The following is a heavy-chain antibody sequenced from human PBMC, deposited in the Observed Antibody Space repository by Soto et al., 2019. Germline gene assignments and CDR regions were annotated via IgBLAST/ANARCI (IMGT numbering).Heavy chain of an antibody. Sequence: GGSLRLSCAASGFTFSSYSMNWVRQAPGKGLEWVSYISSSSSTIYYADSVKGRFTISRDNAKNSLYLQMNSLRAEDTAVYYCARVRICSSTSCYADHPGPFDIWGQGTMVTVSS. J-gene: IGHJ3*02. D-gene: IGHD2-2*01. V-gene: IGHV3-48*01. CDR1: GFTFSSYS. CDR2: ISSSSSTI. CDR3: ARVRICSSTSCYADHPGPFDI.